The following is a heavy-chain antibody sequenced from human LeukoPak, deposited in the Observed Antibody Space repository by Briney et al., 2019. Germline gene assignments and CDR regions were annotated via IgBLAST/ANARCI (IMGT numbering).Heavy chain of an antibody. D-gene: IGHD5-18*01. CDR1: GGSFSGYY. CDR2: IYYSGST. Sequence: PSETLSLTCAVYGGSFSGYYWSWIRQPPGKGLEWIGYIYYSGSTNYNPSLKSRVTISVDTSKNQFSLKLSSVTAADTAVYYCARLLAMADYYYYYGMDVWGQGTTVTVSS. V-gene: IGHV4-59*08. J-gene: IGHJ6*02. CDR3: ARLLAMADYYYYYGMDV.